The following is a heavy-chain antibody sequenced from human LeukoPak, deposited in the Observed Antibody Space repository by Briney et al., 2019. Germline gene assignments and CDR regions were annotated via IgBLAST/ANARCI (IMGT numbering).Heavy chain of an antibody. Sequence: ASVKVSCKASGYTFTSYGISWVRQAPGQGLEWMGWISAYNGNTNYAQKLLGRVTMTTDTSTSTAYMELRSLRSDDTAVYYCARAAIVVVVAATQNNWFDPWGQGTLVTVSS. CDR3: ARAAIVVVVAATQNNWFDP. D-gene: IGHD2-15*01. CDR2: ISAYNGNT. J-gene: IGHJ5*02. V-gene: IGHV1-18*01. CDR1: GYTFTSYG.